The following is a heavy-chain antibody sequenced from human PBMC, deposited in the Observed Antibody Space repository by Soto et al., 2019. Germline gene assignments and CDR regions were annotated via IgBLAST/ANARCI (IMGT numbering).Heavy chain of an antibody. V-gene: IGHV3-33*03. CDR1: GFPFSSYG. CDR3: ASSIN. CDR2: IWYDGSKK. Sequence: GGSLRLSCAASGFPFSSYGMHWVRQAPGKGLDWVGVIWYDGSKKDYAESVKGRFTISRDNSKNMLYLQMNSLRADDTAVYYCASSINWGQGALVTVSS. J-gene: IGHJ4*02.